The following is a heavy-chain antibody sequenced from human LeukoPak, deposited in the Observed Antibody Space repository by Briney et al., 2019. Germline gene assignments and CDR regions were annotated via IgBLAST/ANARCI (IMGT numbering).Heavy chain of an antibody. J-gene: IGHJ4*02. Sequence: SETLSLPCTVSGGSCSSYYWSWIRQPPGKGLEWIGYIYYSGSTNYNPSLKSRVTISVDTSKNQFSLKLSSVTAADTAVYYCARARIQPISFDYWGQGTLVTVSS. CDR3: ARARIQPISFDY. V-gene: IGHV4-59*01. CDR1: GGSCSSYY. CDR2: IYYSGST. D-gene: IGHD5-18*01.